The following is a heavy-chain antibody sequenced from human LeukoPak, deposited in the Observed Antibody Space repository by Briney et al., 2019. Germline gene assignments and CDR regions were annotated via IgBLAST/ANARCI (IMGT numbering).Heavy chain of an antibody. CDR3: AKDSRSNVGATDY. D-gene: IGHD1-26*01. Sequence: GGSLRLSCAASGFTFSSYSMNWVRQAPGKGLEWVSAISGSGGSTYYADSVKGRFTISRDNSKNTLYLQMNSLRAEDTAVYYCAKDSRSNVGATDYWGQGTLVTVSS. CDR2: ISGSGGST. J-gene: IGHJ4*02. CDR1: GFTFSSYS. V-gene: IGHV3-23*01.